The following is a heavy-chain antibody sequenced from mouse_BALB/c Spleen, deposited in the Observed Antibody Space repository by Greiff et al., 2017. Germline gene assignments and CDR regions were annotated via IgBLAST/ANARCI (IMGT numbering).Heavy chain of an antibody. J-gene: IGHJ3*01. CDR3: ARSDYYYGSSFLAWFAY. CDR1: GYAFSSYW. Sequence: VQGVESGAELVRPGSSVKISCKASGYAFSSYWMNWVKQRPGQGLEWIGQIYPGDGDTNYNGKFKGKATLTADKSSSTAYMQLSSLTSEDSAVYFCARSDYYYGSSFLAWFAYWGQGTLVTVSA. V-gene: IGHV1-80*01. CDR2: IYPGDGDT. D-gene: IGHD1-1*01.